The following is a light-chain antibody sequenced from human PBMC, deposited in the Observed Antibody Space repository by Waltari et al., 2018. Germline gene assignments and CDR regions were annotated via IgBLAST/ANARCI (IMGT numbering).Light chain of an antibody. CDR2: DDS. Sequence: SYVLTQPPSVSVAPGKTARITWGGNNIGSKSVHWYQQKRGQAPVLVVYDDSDRPSGIPERFSGANSGNTATLTISRVEAGDEADYYCQVGDSSSDHLYVFGTGTKVTVL. CDR1: NIGSKS. J-gene: IGLJ1*01. V-gene: IGLV3-21*03. CDR3: QVGDSSSDHLYV.